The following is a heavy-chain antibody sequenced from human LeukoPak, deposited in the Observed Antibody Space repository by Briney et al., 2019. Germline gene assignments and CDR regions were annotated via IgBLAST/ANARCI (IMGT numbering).Heavy chain of an antibody. CDR1: GYTFTSYG. CDR2: ISTYNGNT. D-gene: IGHD3-9*01. Sequence: ASVKVSCKASGYTFTSYGISWVRQAPGQGLEWMGWISTYNGNTNYAQKLQGRVTMTTDTSTSTAYMEPRSLRSDDTAVYYCAREPNPFYYDILTGLRWEWWLDPWGQGTLVTVSS. V-gene: IGHV1-18*01. CDR3: AREPNPFYYDILTGLRWEWWLDP. J-gene: IGHJ5*02.